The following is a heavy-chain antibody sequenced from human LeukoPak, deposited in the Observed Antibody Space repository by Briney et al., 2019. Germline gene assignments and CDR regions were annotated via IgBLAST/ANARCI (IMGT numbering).Heavy chain of an antibody. CDR2: ISWNSGSI. CDR1: GFTFDDYG. D-gene: IGHD2-21*02. J-gene: IGHJ4*02. V-gene: IGHV3-9*01. Sequence: GGSLRLSCAASGFTFDDYGMHWVRQAPGKGLEWVSGISWNSGSIAYADSVKGRFTISRDNAKNSLYLQMNSLRAEDTALYYCAKATIGTSCGGDCYTYYFDYWGQGTLVTVSS. CDR3: AKATIGTSCGGDCYTYYFDY.